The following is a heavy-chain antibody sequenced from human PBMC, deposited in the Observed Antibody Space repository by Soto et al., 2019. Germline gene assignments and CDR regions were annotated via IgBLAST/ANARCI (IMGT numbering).Heavy chain of an antibody. D-gene: IGHD6-19*01. CDR3: ARDEVRIVVAGTGPLDYYYGMDV. CDR2: ISAYNGNT. CDR1: GYTFTSYG. J-gene: IGHJ6*04. V-gene: IGHV1-18*01. Sequence: ASVKVSCKASGYTFTSYGISWVRQAPGQGLEWMGWISAYNGNTNYAQKLQGRVTMTTDTSTSTAYMELRSLRSDDTAVYYCARDEVRIVVAGTGPLDYYYGMDVWGKGTTVTVS.